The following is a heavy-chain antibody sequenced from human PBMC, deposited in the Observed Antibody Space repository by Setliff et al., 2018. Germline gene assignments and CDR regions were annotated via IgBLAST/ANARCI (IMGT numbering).Heavy chain of an antibody. D-gene: IGHD3-3*01. V-gene: IGHV1-69*11. Sequence: SVKVSCKGSGYIFSSYGISWVRQAPGEGLEWVGRSIPILKTANYAQKFQGRVTLSVDDSATTAYMDLRSLKLEDTAVYLCARELRSPFWHIDSWGQGTLVTVSS. CDR1: GYIFSSYG. CDR3: ARELRSPFWHIDS. J-gene: IGHJ4*02. CDR2: SIPILKTA.